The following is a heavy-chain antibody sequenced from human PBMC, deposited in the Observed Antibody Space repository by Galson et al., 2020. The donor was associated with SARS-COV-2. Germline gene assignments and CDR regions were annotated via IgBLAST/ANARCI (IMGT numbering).Heavy chain of an antibody. D-gene: IGHD3-22*01. CDR1: GGSISSSSYY. J-gene: IGHJ4*02. CDR2: IYYSGST. CDR3: ARHDYSDSSGYYPSYFDY. Sequence: SETLSLTCTVSGGSISSSSYYWAWIRQPPGKGLEWIESIYYSGSTYSHPSLKSRVTISVDTSKNQFPLKLSSVTAADTAVYYCARHDYSDSSGYYPSYFDYWGQGTLVTVSS. V-gene: IGHV4-39*01.